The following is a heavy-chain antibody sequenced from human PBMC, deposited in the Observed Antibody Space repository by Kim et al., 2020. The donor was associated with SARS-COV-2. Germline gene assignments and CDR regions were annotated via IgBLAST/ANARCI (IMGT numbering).Heavy chain of an antibody. CDR3: AKEDSDYDFFDY. D-gene: IGHD4-4*01. CDR2: T. V-gene: IGHV3-23*01. Sequence: TYYTDSVRGQFTISRDNSKNTLYLQINSLRAEDTAIYYCAKEDSDYDFFDYWGQGTRVTVSS. J-gene: IGHJ4*02.